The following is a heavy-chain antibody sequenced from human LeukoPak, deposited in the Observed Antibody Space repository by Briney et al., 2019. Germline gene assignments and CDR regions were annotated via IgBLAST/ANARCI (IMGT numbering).Heavy chain of an antibody. CDR2: INPSGGST. J-gene: IGHJ4*02. CDR1: GYTFTSYY. Sequence: ASVKVSCKASGYTFTSYYMHWVRQAPGQGLEWTGIINPSGGSTSYAQKFQGRVTMTRDTSTSTVYMELSSLRSEDTAVYYCARAGSVLRSLEWLFFDYWGQGTLVTVSS. D-gene: IGHD3-3*01. V-gene: IGHV1-46*01. CDR3: ARAGSVLRSLEWLFFDY.